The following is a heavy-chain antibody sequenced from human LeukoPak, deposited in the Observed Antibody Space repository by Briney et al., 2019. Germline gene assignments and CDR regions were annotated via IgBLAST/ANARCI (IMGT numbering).Heavy chain of an antibody. J-gene: IGHJ6*02. CDR1: GGSISSGGYY. Sequence: SETLSLTCTVSGGSISSGGYYWSWIRQPPGKGLEWIGYIYYSGSTYYNPSLKSRVTISVDTSKNQFSLKLSSVTAADTAVYYCARLGGPHYYYYCMDVWGQGTTVTVSS. CDR3: ARLGGPHYYYYCMDV. CDR2: IYYSGST. V-gene: IGHV4-31*03.